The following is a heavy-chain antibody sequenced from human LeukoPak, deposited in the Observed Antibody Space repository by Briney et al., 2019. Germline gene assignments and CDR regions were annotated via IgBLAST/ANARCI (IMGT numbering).Heavy chain of an antibody. CDR3: ARSPHCSRTSCYVADFDY. D-gene: IGHD2-2*01. CDR1: GGSISSSSYY. Sequence: SETLSITCTVSGGSISSSSYYWGWIRQPPGKGLEWIGSIYYSGSTYYNPSLKSRVTISVDTSKNQFSLKLSSVTAAETAVYYCARSPHCSRTSCYVADFDYWGQGTLVTVSS. CDR2: IYYSGST. J-gene: IGHJ4*02. V-gene: IGHV4-39*01.